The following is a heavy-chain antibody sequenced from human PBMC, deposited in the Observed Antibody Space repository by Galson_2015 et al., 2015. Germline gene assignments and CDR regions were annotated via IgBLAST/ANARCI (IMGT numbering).Heavy chain of an antibody. Sequence: SLRLACRSSGFTIGNHALHWGCQAPGMGLEWVAVVSYDGGETYYADSVKGRFTISRDNSKNTLYLQMNSLRADDTAVYYCARDQAMITFGGVIAYFDYWGQGTLVTVSS. V-gene: IGHV3-30*01. J-gene: IGHJ4*02. D-gene: IGHD3-16*02. CDR2: VSYDGGET. CDR3: ARDQAMITFGGVIAYFDY. CDR1: GFTIGNHA.